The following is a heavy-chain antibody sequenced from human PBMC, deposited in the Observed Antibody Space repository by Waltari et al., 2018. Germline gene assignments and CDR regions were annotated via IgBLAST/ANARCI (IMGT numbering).Heavy chain of an antibody. V-gene: IGHV1-2*02. J-gene: IGHJ3*01. CDR3: ARDRGVGATSDAFDV. CDR1: GYSFTDNY. D-gene: IGHD1-26*01. Sequence: QVQLVQSGAEVKKSGASVKVSCKASGYSFTDNYIHWVRQAPGQGLEWKEGINQKSGGTRYEQKCKGRVTRTRDTSISTAYMEVGRLRSDDTAVYFCARDRGVGATSDAFDVWGQGTMVAVSS. CDR2: INQKSGGT.